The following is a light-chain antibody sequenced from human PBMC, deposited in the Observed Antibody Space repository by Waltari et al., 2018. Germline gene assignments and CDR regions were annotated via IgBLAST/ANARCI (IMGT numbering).Light chain of an antibody. CDR2: GDN. CDR1: TLPKKY. Sequence: SYELTQPPSVSVSPGQTARITCSGDTLPKKYAYWYQQKSGQAPVLVIYGDNTRPSGIPESFSGSISGTMATLTISGAQVEDEADYYCFSTDSSTKGVFGAGTKVTVL. CDR3: FSTDSSTKGV. J-gene: IGLJ1*01. V-gene: IGLV3-10*01.